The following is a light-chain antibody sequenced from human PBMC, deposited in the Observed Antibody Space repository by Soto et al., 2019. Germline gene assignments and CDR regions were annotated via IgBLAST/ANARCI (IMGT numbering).Light chain of an antibody. J-gene: IGKJ1*01. CDR1: QSITNY. CDR3: QQSYSTPWT. V-gene: IGKV1-39*01. CDR2: DAS. Sequence: DIQMTQSPSSLSASVGDRVTITCRASQSITNYLNWYQQKPGKAPKLLIYDASSLQSGVPSRFSGSESGTDFTLSISSRQPEDFATYYCQQSYSTPWTFGQGTKVEIK.